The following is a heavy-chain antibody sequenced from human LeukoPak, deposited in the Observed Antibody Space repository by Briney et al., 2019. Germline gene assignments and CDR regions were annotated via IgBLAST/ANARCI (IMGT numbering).Heavy chain of an antibody. V-gene: IGHV3-23*01. CDR2: ISGSGGST. CDR3: AKGGPFYDSSGYYLSDY. CDR1: GFTFSSYA. Sequence: QPGGSLRLSCAASGFTFSSYAMSWVRQAPGKGLEWVSAISGSGGSTYYADSVKGRFTISRDNSKNTLYLQMNSLRAEDTAVYYCAKGGPFYDSSGYYLSDYWGQGTLVTVSS. J-gene: IGHJ4*02. D-gene: IGHD3-22*01.